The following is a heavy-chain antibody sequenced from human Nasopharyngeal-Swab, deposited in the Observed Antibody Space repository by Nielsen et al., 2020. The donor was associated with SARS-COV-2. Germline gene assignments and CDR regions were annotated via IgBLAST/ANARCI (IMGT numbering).Heavy chain of an antibody. CDR2: INHSGST. V-gene: IGHV4-34*01. D-gene: IGHD6-13*01. CDR3: ARHHSSSWANYYYGMDV. J-gene: IGHJ6*02. CDR1: GGSFSGYY. Sequence: GSLRLSCAVYGGSFSGYYWSWIRQPPGKGLEWIGEINHSGSTNYNPSLKSRVTISVDTSKNQFSLKLSSVTAADTAVYYCARHHSSSWANYYYGMDVWGQGTTVTVSS.